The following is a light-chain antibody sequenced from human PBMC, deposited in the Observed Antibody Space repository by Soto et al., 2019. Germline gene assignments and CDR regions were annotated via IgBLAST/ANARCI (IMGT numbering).Light chain of an antibody. CDR1: SSDVGRYNY. CDR2: DVT. V-gene: IGLV2-14*01. J-gene: IGLJ1*01. CDR3: SSYTTSSTYV. Sequence: QSALTQPASVSGSPGQSITISCTGTSSDVGRYNYVSWYQQHPGKAPKLLIYDVTNRPSGVSNRFSGSKSGNTASLTISGLQAEDEADFYCSSYTTSSTYVFGIGTQLTVL.